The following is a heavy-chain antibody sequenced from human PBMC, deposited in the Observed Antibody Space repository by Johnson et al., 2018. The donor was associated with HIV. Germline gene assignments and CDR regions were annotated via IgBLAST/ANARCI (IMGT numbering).Heavy chain of an antibody. D-gene: IGHD6-25*01. J-gene: IGHJ3*02. V-gene: IGHV3-9*01. CDR1: GFTFDDYA. CDR3: AKTQGGPKGSSDAFDI. Sequence: VQLVESGGGVERPGGSLRLSCVASGFTFDDYAMHWVRQAPGKGLEWVSGISWTSGSIGYADSVKGRFTISRDNAKNSLYLQMNSLRAEDTALYYCAKTQGGPKGSSDAFDIWGQGTMVTVSS. CDR2: ISWTSGSI.